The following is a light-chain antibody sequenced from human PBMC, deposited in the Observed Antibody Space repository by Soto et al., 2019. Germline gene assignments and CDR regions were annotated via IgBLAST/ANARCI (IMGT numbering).Light chain of an antibody. V-gene: IGLV2-8*01. J-gene: IGLJ1*01. Sequence: QSVLTQPPSASGSPGQSVTISCTGTSSDVGGYDFVSWYQQHPGKAPKILIYEVSKRASGVPDRFSGSKSGNTASLTVSGLQPDDEADYYCCSYAGSYTFVFGIGTKVTVL. CDR3: CSYAGSYTFV. CDR2: EVS. CDR1: SSDVGGYDF.